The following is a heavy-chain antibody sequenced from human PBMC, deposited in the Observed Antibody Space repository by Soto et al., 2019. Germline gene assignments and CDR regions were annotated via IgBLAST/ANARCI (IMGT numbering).Heavy chain of an antibody. CDR3: AREDSYGWSGESLDV. V-gene: IGHV4-31*03. Sequence: PSETLSLTCTVSGGSISSGGYYWSWIRQHPGKGLEWIGYIYYSGSTYYNPSLKSRAIISDDTSKNQFSLTLTSVTAADTAVYYCAREDSYGWSGESLDVWGQGTTVTV. CDR1: GGSISSGGYY. CDR2: IYYSGST. J-gene: IGHJ6*02. D-gene: IGHD6-19*01.